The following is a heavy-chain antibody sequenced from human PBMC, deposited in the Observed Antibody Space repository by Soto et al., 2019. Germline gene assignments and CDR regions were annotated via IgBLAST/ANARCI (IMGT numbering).Heavy chain of an antibody. CDR3: ARNTVTRDCSGGSCYENWFDP. J-gene: IGHJ5*02. V-gene: IGHV1-8*01. Sequence: GASVKVSCKTSGYTFTSYDINWVRQATGQGLEWMGWMNPYTGSTGYAQKFQGRVTMTRSTSISTAYMELSSLRSEDTAVYYCARNTVTRDCSGGSCYENWFDPWGQGTLVTVSS. D-gene: IGHD2-15*01. CDR1: GYTFTSYD. CDR2: MNPYTGST.